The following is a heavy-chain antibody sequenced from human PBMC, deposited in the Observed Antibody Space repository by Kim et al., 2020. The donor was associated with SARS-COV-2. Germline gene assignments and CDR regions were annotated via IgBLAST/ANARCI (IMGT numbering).Heavy chain of an antibody. Sequence: GGSLRLSCAASGFTFSSYGMHWVRQAQGKGLEWVAVISYDGSNKYYADSVKGRFTISRDNSKNTVYVQMNSLRAEDTAVYYCAKQGGLYCSGGSCYSGQFDYWGQGTLVTVSS. D-gene: IGHD2-15*01. V-gene: IGHV3-30*18. CDR3: AKQGGLYCSGGSCYSGQFDY. CDR2: ISYDGSNK. J-gene: IGHJ4*02. CDR1: GFTFSSYG.